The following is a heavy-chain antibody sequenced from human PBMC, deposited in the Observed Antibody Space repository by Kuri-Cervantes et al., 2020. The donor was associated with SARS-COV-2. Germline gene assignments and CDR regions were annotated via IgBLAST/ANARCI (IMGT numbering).Heavy chain of an antibody. CDR3: ARSKPGGWYFDL. Sequence: GGSLRLSCAASGFTFSSYAMSWVRQAPGKGLEWVSGISWNSGSIGYADSVKGRFTISRDNAKNSLYLQMNSLRAEDTAVYYCARSKPGGWYFDLWGRGTLVTVSS. CDR1: GFTFSSYA. J-gene: IGHJ2*01. CDR2: ISWNSGSI. V-gene: IGHV3-20*04. D-gene: IGHD3-16*01.